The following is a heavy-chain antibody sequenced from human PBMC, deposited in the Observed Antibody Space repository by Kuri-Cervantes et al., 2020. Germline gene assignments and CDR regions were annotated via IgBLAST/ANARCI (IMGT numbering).Heavy chain of an antibody. CDR2: IYYSGST. V-gene: IGHV4-59*12. Sequence: SETLSLTCTVSGGSISSYYWSWIRQPPGKGLEWIGYIYYSGSTNYNPSLKSRVTISVDTSKNQFSLKLSSVTAADTAVYYCARDSRYSYGYRPPPDLNWFDPWGQGTLVTVS. J-gene: IGHJ5*02. D-gene: IGHD5-18*01. CDR3: ARDSRYSYGYRPPPDLNWFDP. CDR1: GGSISSYY.